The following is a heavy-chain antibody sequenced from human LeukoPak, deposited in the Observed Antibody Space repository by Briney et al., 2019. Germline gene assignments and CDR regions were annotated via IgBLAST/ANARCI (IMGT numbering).Heavy chain of an antibody. D-gene: IGHD5-12*01. CDR3: ARGGGYDYLDY. Sequence: PGRSLRLSCAASGFTFSSYGMHWVRQAPGKGLEWAAVIWYDGSNKYYADSVKGRFTISRDNSKNTLYLQMNSLRAEDTAVYYCARGGGYDYLDYWGQGTLVTVSS. CDR1: GFTFSSYG. CDR2: IWYDGSNK. V-gene: IGHV3-33*01. J-gene: IGHJ4*02.